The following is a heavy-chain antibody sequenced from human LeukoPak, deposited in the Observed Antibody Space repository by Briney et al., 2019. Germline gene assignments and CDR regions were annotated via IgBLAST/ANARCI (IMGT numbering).Heavy chain of an antibody. Sequence: PGGSLRLSCAASGFTFSNAWMSWVRQAPGEGLEWVGRIKSKTDGGTTDYAAPLKGRFTISRDDSKNTLYLQMNSLKTEDTAVYYCTTARRTYYYDSSAYFYFDYWGQGTLVTVSS. D-gene: IGHD3-22*01. V-gene: IGHV3-15*01. J-gene: IGHJ4*02. CDR2: IKSKTDGGTT. CDR1: GFTFSNAW. CDR3: TTARRTYYYDSSAYFYFDY.